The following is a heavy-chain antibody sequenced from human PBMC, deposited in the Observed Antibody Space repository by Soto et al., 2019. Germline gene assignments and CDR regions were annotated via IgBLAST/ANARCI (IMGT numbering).Heavy chain of an antibody. J-gene: IGHJ6*02. D-gene: IGHD2-15*01. V-gene: IGHV3-21*06. CDR2: ISPSSGHI. CDR3: SGCSGGACHKNYGMDV. Sequence: EVHLVESGGGLVKPGGSLRLYYAVSRFTFSRCTMNWVRQAPGKGLEWVSSISPSSGHIYYADSVKGRFTISRDNAKNALFLQMNSLRGEYTAVYYCSGCSGGACHKNYGMDVWGQGTTVTVSS. CDR1: RFTFSRCT.